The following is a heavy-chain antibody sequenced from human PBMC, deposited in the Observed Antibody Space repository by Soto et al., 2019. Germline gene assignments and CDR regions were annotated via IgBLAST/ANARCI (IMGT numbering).Heavy chain of an antibody. CDR2: IKSKTAGGTA. Sequence: EVQLVESGGGLVKPGGSLRLSCAASGFTFSNAWMNWVRQAPGKGLEWVGRIKSKTAGGTADYAAAVKGRFTISRDDSKNTLFLQVNSLKTEDTAVCFCTTDPAVFYFFDYWGQGTLVTVSS. J-gene: IGHJ4*02. D-gene: IGHD3-9*01. CDR1: GFTFSNAW. V-gene: IGHV3-15*07. CDR3: TTDPAVFYFFDY.